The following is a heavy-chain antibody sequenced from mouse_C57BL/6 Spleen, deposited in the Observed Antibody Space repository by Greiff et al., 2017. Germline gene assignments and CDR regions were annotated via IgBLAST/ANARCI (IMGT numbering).Heavy chain of an antibody. Sequence: DVKLQESGPGMVKPSQSLSLTCTVTGYSITSGYDWHWIRHFPGNKLEWMGYISYSGSTNYNPSLKSRISITHDTSKNHFFLKLNSVTTEDTATYYCARGGMGYGSWDAMDDWGQGTSVTVSS. CDR1: GYSITSGYD. J-gene: IGHJ4*01. V-gene: IGHV3-1*01. CDR3: ARGGMGYGSWDAMDD. D-gene: IGHD1-1*01. CDR2: ISYSGST.